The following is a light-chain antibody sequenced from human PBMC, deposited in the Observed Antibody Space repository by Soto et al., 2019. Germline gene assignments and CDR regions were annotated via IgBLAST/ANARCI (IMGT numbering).Light chain of an antibody. J-gene: IGLJ1*01. V-gene: IGLV2-14*03. CDR1: SSDVGGYNY. CDR3: SSYTSSTTDV. CDR2: DVN. Sequence: QSALTQPASVSGSPGQLITISCTGTSSDVGGYNYVSWYQQHPGKAPKLMIYDVNNRPSGVSHRFSGSKSGNTASLSISGLQAEDEADYYCSSYTSSTTDVFGTGTKVTVL.